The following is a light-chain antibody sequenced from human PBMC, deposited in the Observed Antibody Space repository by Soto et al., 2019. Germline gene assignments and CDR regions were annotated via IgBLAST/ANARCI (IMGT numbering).Light chain of an antibody. CDR1: KSVSSSY. CDR2: GAS. V-gene: IGKV3-20*01. CDR3: QQYSSSPVYT. J-gene: IGKJ2*01. Sequence: EIVLTQSPGTLSLSPGERATLSCRASKSVSSSYLAWYQQKPGQAPRLLIYGASSRTTGIPDRFSGSGSGSDFTITISRVEPEDFGVYYCQQYSSSPVYTFGQGTKLEIK.